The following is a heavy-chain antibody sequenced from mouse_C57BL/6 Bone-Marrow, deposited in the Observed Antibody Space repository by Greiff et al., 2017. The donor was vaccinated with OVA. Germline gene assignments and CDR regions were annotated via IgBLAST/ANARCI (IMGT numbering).Heavy chain of an antibody. CDR3: ARRGGYYAGDYAMDY. V-gene: IGHV5-17*01. D-gene: IGHD2-3*01. J-gene: IGHJ4*01. CDR1: GFTFRDYG. Sequence: EVQRVESGGGLVKPGGSLKLSCAASGFTFRDYGIHWVRPAPEKGLEWVAYISSGSSILYYAATVKGPFTISRDNARNTLFLQMTSLRSEDTAMYYCARRGGYYAGDYAMDYWGQGTSVTVSS. CDR2: ISSGSSIL.